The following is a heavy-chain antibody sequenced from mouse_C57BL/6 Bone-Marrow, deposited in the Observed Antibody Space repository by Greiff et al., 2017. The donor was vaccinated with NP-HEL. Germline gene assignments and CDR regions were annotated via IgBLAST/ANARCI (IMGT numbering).Heavy chain of an antibody. Sequence: EVKLVESGPSLVRPSQTLSLTCTVTGFSINSDCYWIWIRQFPGNKLEYIGYTFYSGITYYNPPLESRTYITRDTSKNQFSLKLSSVTTEDTATYYCAIGDYGLWYFDVWGTGTTVTVSS. CDR1: GFSINSDCY. V-gene: IGHV3-3*01. CDR3: AIGDYGLWYFDV. J-gene: IGHJ1*03. D-gene: IGHD1-1*01. CDR2: TFYSGIT.